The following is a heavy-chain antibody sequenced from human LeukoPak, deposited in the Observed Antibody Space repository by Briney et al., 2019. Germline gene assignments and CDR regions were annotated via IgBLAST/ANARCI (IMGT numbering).Heavy chain of an antibody. D-gene: IGHD5-18*01. CDR2: IYSGGST. J-gene: IGHJ5*02. CDR3: ARDSGYSYGSAFDP. Sequence: GGSLRLSCAASAFTVSSNYMSWVRQAPGKGLEWVSVIYSGGSTKYADSVKGRFTISRDNSKNMLYLQMNSLRAEDTAVYYCARDSGYSYGSAFDPWGQGTLVTVSS. V-gene: IGHV3-66*01. CDR1: AFTVSSNY.